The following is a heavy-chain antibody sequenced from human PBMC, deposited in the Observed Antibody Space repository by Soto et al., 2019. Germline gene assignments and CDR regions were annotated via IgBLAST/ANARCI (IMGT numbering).Heavy chain of an antibody. V-gene: IGHV4-30-2*01. CDR2: IYHSGST. CDR1: GGSISSGGYS. J-gene: IGHJ4*02. CDR3: ARGQVVAAQH. Sequence: PSETLSLTCAVSGGSISSGGYSWSWIRQPPGKGLEWIGYIYHSGSTYYNPSLKSRVTISVDRSENQFSLKLSSVTAADTAVYYCARGQVVAAQHWGQGTLVTVSS. D-gene: IGHD2-15*01.